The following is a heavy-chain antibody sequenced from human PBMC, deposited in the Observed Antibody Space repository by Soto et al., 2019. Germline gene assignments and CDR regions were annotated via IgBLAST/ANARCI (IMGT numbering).Heavy chain of an antibody. D-gene: IGHD3-10*01. CDR1: GGSFSSGGYY. CDR3: ARGTYYGSGSQFDY. J-gene: IGHJ4*02. V-gene: IGHV4-31*03. CDR2: IYYSGGI. Sequence: QVQLQESGPGLVKPSQTLSLTCTVSGGSFSSGGYYWSWIRQHPGKGLEWIGYIYYSGGIYYNPSLKSRVTISVDTSNIQFSLRLSSVTAADTAVYYCARGTYYGSGSQFDYWGQGTLVTVSS.